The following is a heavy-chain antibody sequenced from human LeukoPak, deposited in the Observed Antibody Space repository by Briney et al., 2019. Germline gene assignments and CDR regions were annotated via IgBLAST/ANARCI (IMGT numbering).Heavy chain of an antibody. J-gene: IGHJ5*02. CDR2: INPNSGGT. V-gene: IGHV1-2*02. CDR1: GYTFTGYY. Sequence: ASVKVSCKASGYTFTGYYMHWVRQAPGQGLEWMGWINPNSGGTNYAQKFQGRVTMTRDTSISTAYMELRSLRSDDTAVYYCARDPVVAAAVVSWFDPWGQGTLVTVSS. CDR3: ARDPVVAAAVVSWFDP. D-gene: IGHD6-13*01.